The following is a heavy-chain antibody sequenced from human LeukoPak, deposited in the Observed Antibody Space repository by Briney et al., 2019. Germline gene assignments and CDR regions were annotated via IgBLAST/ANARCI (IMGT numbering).Heavy chain of an antibody. V-gene: IGHV1-69*04. Sequence: ASVKVSCKASGGTFSSYAISWVRQAPGQGLEWMGRIIPILGIANYAQKFQGRVTITADKSTSTAYMELRSLRSDDTAVYYCARGGLMVRGVIMLDYWGQGTLVTVSS. CDR1: GGTFSSYA. CDR2: IIPILGIA. CDR3: ARGGLMVRGVIMLDY. D-gene: IGHD3-10*01. J-gene: IGHJ4*02.